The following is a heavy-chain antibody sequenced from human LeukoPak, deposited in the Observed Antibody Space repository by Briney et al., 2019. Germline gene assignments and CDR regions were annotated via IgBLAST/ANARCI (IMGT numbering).Heavy chain of an antibody. CDR3: TTDLGTYYHGSQRLIPIDY. CDR1: GFIFTNAW. CDR2: IKSKTDGETT. V-gene: IGHV3-15*01. Sequence: GGSLRLSCVDSGFIFTNAWMSWVRQAPGKGLEWIGRIKSKTDGETTSYAEPVRGRFTISRDDSKSAVYLQMNSLKIEDTAVYYCTTDLGTYYHGSQRLIPIDYWGQGTLVTVSS. J-gene: IGHJ4*02. D-gene: IGHD3-10*01.